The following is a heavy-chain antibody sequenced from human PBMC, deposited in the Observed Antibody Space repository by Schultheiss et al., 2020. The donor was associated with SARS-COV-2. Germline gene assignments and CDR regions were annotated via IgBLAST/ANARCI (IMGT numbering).Heavy chain of an antibody. Sequence: GGSLRLSCAASGFTFSSYEMNWVRQAPGKGLEWVSYISSSGSYIYYADSVKGRFTISRDNAKNSLYLQMNSLRAEDTAVYYCAKSRSSVAGTSGYFDYWGQGTLVTVSS. V-gene: IGHV3-21*05. J-gene: IGHJ4*02. CDR2: ISSSGSYI. CDR1: GFTFSSYE. D-gene: IGHD6-19*01. CDR3: AKSRSSVAGTSGYFDY.